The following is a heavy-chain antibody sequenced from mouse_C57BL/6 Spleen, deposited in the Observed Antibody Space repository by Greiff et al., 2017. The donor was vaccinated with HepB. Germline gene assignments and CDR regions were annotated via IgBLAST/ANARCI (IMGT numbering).Heavy chain of an antibody. Sequence: QVQLQQSGAELARPGASVKLSCKASGYTFTSYGISWVKQRTGQGLEWIGESYPRSGNTYYNEKFKGKATLTADKSSSTAYMELRSLTSEDSAVYFCARSWDYYSPSYGGYWGQGTTLTVSS. CDR3: ARSWDYYSPSYGGY. D-gene: IGHD1-1*01. V-gene: IGHV1-81*01. J-gene: IGHJ2*01. CDR1: GYTFTSYG. CDR2: SYPRSGNT.